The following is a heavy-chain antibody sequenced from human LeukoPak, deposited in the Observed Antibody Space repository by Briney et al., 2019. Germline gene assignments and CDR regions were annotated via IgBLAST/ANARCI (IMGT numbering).Heavy chain of an antibody. D-gene: IGHD4-17*01. CDR2: ISGSGGST. CDR1: GFTFSSYG. J-gene: IGHJ6*03. V-gene: IGHV3-23*01. CDR3: AKSMGGDLYYYYYMDV. Sequence: GGTLRLSCAASGFTFSSYGMSWVRQAPGKGLEWVSAISGSGGSTYYADSVKGRFTISRDNSKNTLYLQMNSLRAEDTAVYYCAKSMGGDLYYYYYMDVWGKGTTVTVSS.